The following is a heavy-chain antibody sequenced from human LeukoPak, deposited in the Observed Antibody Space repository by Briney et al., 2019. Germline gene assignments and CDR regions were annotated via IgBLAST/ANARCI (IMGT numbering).Heavy chain of an antibody. CDR3: ARDRSWKLGDAFDI. V-gene: IGHV4-4*07. CDR1: GGSISSYY. Sequence: PSETLSLTCTVSGGSISSYYWSWIRQPAGKGLEWIGRIYTSGSTNYNPSLKSRVTMSVDTSKNQFSLKLSSVTAADTAVYYCARDRSWKLGDAFDIWGQGTMVTVSS. J-gene: IGHJ3*02. D-gene: IGHD7-27*01. CDR2: IYTSGST.